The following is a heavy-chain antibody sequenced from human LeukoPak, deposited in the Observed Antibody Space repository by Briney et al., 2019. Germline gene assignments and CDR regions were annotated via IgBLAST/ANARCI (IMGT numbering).Heavy chain of an antibody. CDR3: ARAWGSYDSFDI. V-gene: IGHV3-23*01. D-gene: IGHD3-16*01. J-gene: IGHJ3*02. CDR2: ISGSGGAT. CDR1: GFTFSSYA. Sequence: GGSLRLSCSASGFTFSSYAMSWVRQAPGKGPEWVSAISGSGGATTTADAVKGRFTISRDNSKNTVYLQMNSLRAEDTAVYYCARAWGSYDSFDIWGPGTMVTVSS.